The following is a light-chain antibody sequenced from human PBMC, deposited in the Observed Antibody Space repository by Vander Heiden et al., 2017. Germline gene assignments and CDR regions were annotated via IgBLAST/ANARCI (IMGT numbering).Light chain of an antibody. CDR1: QGIRND. J-gene: IGKJ4*01. CDR2: AAS. V-gene: IGKV1-6*01. Sequence: QMSQSPSSLSASVGDRVTITCRASQGIRNDLGRYQQKPGKAPKLLIYAASSLQSGVPSTFSGSGSGTDFTLTISSLQPEDFATYYCLQDYNYPLTFGGGTKVEIK. CDR3: LQDYNYPLT.